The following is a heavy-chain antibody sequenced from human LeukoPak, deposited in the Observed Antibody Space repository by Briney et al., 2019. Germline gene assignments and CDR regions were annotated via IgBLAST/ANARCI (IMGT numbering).Heavy chain of an antibody. V-gene: IGHV4-38-2*02. CDR1: GYTITGGYY. CDR3: AKVGYCNTVTWYGWFDP. D-gene: IGHD2/OR15-2a*01. J-gene: IGHJ5*02. Sequence: SETLSLTCSVSGYTITGGYYWAWIRQPPGKALEWLGSRYHSGSTYLNPSLKSRVTISVDTSKNQCSLKLTSLTAADTAVFYCAKVGYCNTVTWYGWFDPWGQGTLVTVSS. CDR2: RYHSGST.